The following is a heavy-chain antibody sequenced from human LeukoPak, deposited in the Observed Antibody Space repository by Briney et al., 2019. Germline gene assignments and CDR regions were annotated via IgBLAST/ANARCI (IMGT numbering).Heavy chain of an antibody. CDR3: ARNRYYYGSGNYGVPNWFDP. CDR1: GGSISSSSYY. D-gene: IGHD3-10*01. CDR2: IYYSGST. J-gene: IGHJ5*02. V-gene: IGHV4-39*01. Sequence: SETLSLTCTVSGGSISSSSYYWGWIRQPPGKGLEWIGSIYYSGSTYYNPSLKSRFTISVDTSKNQFSLKLSSVTVADTAVYYCARNRYYYGSGNYGVPNWFDPWGQGTLVTVSS.